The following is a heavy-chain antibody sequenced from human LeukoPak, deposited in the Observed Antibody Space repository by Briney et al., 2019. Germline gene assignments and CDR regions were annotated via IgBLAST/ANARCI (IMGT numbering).Heavy chain of an antibody. CDR1: GGSISSGDYY. J-gene: IGHJ4*02. CDR3: ARDYYDSSGYYYIPFDY. CDR2: IYYSGST. D-gene: IGHD3-22*01. V-gene: IGHV4-30-4*08. Sequence: SETLSLTCTDSGGSISSGDYYWSWIRQPPGKGLEWIGYIYYSGSTYYNPSLKSRVTISVDTSKNQFSLKLSSVTAADTAVYYCARDYYDSSGYYYIPFDYWGQGTLVTVSS.